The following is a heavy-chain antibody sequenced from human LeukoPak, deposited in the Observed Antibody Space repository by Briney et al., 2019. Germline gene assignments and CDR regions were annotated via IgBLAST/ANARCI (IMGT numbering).Heavy chain of an antibody. CDR1: GGSISSGSYY. J-gene: IGHJ4*02. V-gene: IGHV4-61*02. CDR3: ARALTPLRRFGVWGPFDY. CDR2: IYTSGST. Sequence: SETLSLTCTVSGGSISSGSYYWSWIRQPAGKGLEWIGRIYTSGSTNYNPSLKSRVAISVDTSKNQFSLKLSSVTAADTAVYYCARALTPLRRFGVWGPFDYWGQGTLVTVSS. D-gene: IGHD3-10*01.